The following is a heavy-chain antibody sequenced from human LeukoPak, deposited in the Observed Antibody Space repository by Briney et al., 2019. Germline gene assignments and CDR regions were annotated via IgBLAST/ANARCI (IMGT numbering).Heavy chain of an antibody. J-gene: IGHJ4*02. Sequence: PGGSLRLSCAASGFTFSSYSMNWVRQAPGEGLEWVSSISISSSYIYYADSVKGRFTISRDNAKNSLYLQMNSLRAEDTAVYYCARNLIAAAGTDLDYWGQGTLVTVSS. CDR1: GFTFSSYS. CDR2: ISISSSYI. CDR3: ARNLIAAAGTDLDY. D-gene: IGHD6-13*01. V-gene: IGHV3-21*01.